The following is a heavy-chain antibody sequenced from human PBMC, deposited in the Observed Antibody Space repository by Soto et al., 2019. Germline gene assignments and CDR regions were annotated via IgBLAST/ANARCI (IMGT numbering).Heavy chain of an antibody. J-gene: IGHJ4*02. CDR3: ARDDRTAGHGSYAAFDL. Sequence: QVQLVQYGAEVKKPGASVKVSCTASGYRFSSYGISWVRQAPGQGREWMGWISAYNGETNSAPKLQGRVTMTTDTSTSTAYMELRSLRSDDTAVYYCARDDRTAGHGSYAAFDLWGQGTLVTVSS. D-gene: IGHD2-15*01. V-gene: IGHV1-18*01. CDR1: GYRFSSYG. CDR2: ISAYNGET.